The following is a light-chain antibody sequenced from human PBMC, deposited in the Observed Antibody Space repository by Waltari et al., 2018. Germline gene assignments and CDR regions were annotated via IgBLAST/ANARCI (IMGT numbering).Light chain of an antibody. CDR1: STDVGGYNF. CDR2: DVT. J-gene: IGLJ2*01. V-gene: IGLV2-14*01. CDR3: TSYTSTNPVV. Sequence: QSALTQPASVSGSPGQSITISCTGTSTDVGGYNFVSWYQQHPGKAPTLMIYDVTKWPSGGSNRFSGSKSGNAASLTISGLQAEDEADYYGTSYTSTNPVVFGGGTKVTV.